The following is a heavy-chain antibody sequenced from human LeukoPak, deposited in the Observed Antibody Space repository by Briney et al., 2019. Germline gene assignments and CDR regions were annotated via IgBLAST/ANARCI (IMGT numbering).Heavy chain of an antibody. CDR2: IYHSGST. CDR1: GYSISSGYY. V-gene: IGHV4-38-2*02. J-gene: IGHJ4*02. Sequence: SETLSLTCTVSGYSISSGYYWGWIRQPPGKGLEWIGSIYHSGSTYYNPSLKSRVTISVDTSKNQFSLKLSSVTAADTAVYYCARFLGAVAGIWGQGTLVTVSS. D-gene: IGHD6-19*01. CDR3: ARFLGAVAGI.